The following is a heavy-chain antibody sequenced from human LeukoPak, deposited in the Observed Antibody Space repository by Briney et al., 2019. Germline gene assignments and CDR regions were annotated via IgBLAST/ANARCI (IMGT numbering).Heavy chain of an antibody. J-gene: IGHJ6*02. CDR2: ISYDGSNK. Sequence: PGRSPRLSCAASGFTFSSYAMHWVRQAPGKGLEWVAVISYDGSNKYYADSVKGRFTISRDNSKNTLYLQMNSLRAEDTAVYYCAREPTVTTSWNYYYGMDVWGQGTTVTVSS. V-gene: IGHV3-30-3*01. CDR1: GFTFSSYA. CDR3: AREPTVTTSWNYYYGMDV. D-gene: IGHD4-17*01.